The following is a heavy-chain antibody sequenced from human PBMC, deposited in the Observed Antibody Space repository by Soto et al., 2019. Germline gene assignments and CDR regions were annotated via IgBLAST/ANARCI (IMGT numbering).Heavy chain of an antibody. CDR1: GFTFSIYW. Sequence: GGSLRLSCAASGFTFSIYWMSWFRQAPGKGLEWVANIKQDGSEKYYVDSVKGRFTISRDNAKNSLYLQMNSLRAEDTAVYYCARVGTYPYDAFDIWGQGTMVTVSS. CDR2: IKQDGSEK. CDR3: ARVGTYPYDAFDI. J-gene: IGHJ3*02. V-gene: IGHV3-7*01. D-gene: IGHD1-1*01.